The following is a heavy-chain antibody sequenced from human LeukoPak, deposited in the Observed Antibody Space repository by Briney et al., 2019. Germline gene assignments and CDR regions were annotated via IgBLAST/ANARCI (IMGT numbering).Heavy chain of an antibody. V-gene: IGHV3-11*01. Sequence: GGSLRLSCAASGFTFSDYYMSWIRQAPGKGLEWVSYISSSGSTIYYADSVKGRFTISRDNAKNSLYLQMYSLRAEDTAVYYCARREGYCSGGSCPYGMDVWGQGTTVTVSS. CDR1: GFTFSDYY. D-gene: IGHD2-15*01. J-gene: IGHJ6*02. CDR3: ARREGYCSGGSCPYGMDV. CDR2: ISSSGSTI.